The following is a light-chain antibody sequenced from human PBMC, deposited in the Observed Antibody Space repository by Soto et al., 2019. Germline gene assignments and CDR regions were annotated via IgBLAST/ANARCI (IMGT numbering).Light chain of an antibody. V-gene: IGLV2-23*01. CDR2: EGS. Sequence: QSVLTQPASESGSPGQSITISCTGTSSDVGSYDLVSWYQQHPGKAPKLMIYEGSQRPSGVSNRFSGSKSGNTASLTIFGLQADDEADYYCFSYAGTTNVAFGTGTKLTVL. CDR3: FSYAGTTNVA. J-gene: IGLJ2*01. CDR1: SSDVGSYDL.